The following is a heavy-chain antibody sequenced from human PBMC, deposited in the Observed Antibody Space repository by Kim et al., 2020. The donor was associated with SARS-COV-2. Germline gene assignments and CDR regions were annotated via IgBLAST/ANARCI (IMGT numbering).Heavy chain of an antibody. V-gene: IGHV1-18*01. CDR2: ISANNGKT. D-gene: IGHD2-15*01. CDR1: GYTFTNYG. CDR3: ARGGGYGSTFYYFDY. Sequence: ASVKVSCKTSGYTFTNYGISWVRQAPGQGLEWMGWISANNGKTNYAQKFPGRVTMTIDTSTSTAYMELRSLRSDDTAMYYCARGGGYGSTFYYFDYWGQGTLVTVSS. J-gene: IGHJ4*02.